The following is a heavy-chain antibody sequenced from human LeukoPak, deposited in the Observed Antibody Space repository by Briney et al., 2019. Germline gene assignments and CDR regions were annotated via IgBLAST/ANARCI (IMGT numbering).Heavy chain of an antibody. CDR3: ARVGYLTERRWFDP. CDR2: INPNSGGT. Sequence: ASVKVSCKASGYTFTGYYMHWVRQAPGQGLEWMGWINPNSGGTNDAQKFQGRVTMTRDTSISTVYMELSRLRSDDTAVYYCARVGYLTERRWFDPWGQGTLVTVSS. CDR1: GYTFTGYY. J-gene: IGHJ5*02. V-gene: IGHV1-2*02. D-gene: IGHD1-1*01.